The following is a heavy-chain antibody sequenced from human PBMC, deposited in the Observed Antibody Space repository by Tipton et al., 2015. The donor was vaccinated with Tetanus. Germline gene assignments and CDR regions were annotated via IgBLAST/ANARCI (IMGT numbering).Heavy chain of an antibody. CDR2: ISGSGNTV. V-gene: IGHV3-11*01. CDR3: GVLVRGVLLTRVIDR. Sequence: GSLRLSCAASGISFSDSFMSWIRQAPGKGLEWVSYISGSGNTVYVADSMKGRMTVSRDNAKSSQYLQMNSLRAEDTAVYYCGVLVRGVLLTRVIDRWGRGPLVAVSS. CDR1: GISFSDSF. J-gene: IGHJ5*02. D-gene: IGHD3-10*01.